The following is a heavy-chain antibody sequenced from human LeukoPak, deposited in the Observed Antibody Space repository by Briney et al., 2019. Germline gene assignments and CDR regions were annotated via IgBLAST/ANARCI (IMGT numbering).Heavy chain of an antibody. CDR1: GFTFSSYS. CDR3: ARYTGRRGYDSLFFGAFDI. D-gene: IGHD5-12*01. Sequence: GGSLRLSCAASGFTFSSYSMNWVRQAPGKGLEWVSSISSSSSYIYYADSVKGRFTISRDNAKNSLYLQMNSLRAEDTAVYYCARYTGRRGYDSLFFGAFDIWGQGTMVTVSS. J-gene: IGHJ3*02. CDR2: ISSSSSYI. V-gene: IGHV3-21*01.